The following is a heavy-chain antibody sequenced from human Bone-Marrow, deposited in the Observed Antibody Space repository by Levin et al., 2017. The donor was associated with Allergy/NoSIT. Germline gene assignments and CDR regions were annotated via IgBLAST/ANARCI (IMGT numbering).Heavy chain of an antibody. V-gene: IGHV4-39*01. CDR3: VRSDGHPDFFDY. Sequence: SETLSLTCSVSGASISGSAYYWGWIRQPPGTGLEWIGSIYSSGSTDYNPSLKSRVSISVDTSKNQFSLKVTSVTDADTSVFYCVRSDGHPDFFDYWGQGILVTVSS. CDR1: GASISGSAYY. CDR2: IYSSGST. J-gene: IGHJ4*02.